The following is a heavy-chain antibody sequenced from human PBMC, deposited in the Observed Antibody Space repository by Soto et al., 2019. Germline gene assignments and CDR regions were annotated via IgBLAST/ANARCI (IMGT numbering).Heavy chain of an antibody. Sequence: QVQLVQSGVEVKKPGASVKVSCKTSGYTFSNYGVSWVRQAPGQGLEWVGWINAYNGHTNYAQNFQGRVTITTDTSTTTAYMDLRSRKSDDTAVYYCARDIDYDVDYWGQGTLVTVSS. J-gene: IGHJ4*02. D-gene: IGHD3-16*01. CDR2: INAYNGHT. CDR3: ARDIDYDVDY. V-gene: IGHV1-18*01. CDR1: GYTFSNYG.